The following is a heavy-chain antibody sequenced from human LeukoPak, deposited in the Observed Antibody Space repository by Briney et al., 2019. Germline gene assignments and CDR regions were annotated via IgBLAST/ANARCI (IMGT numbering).Heavy chain of an antibody. D-gene: IGHD3-16*02. Sequence: SVKVSCKASGGTFSSYAISWVRQAPGQGLEWLGGIIPIFASANYAQKFQGRVTITADESTSTAYMALSSLRSEDTAVYYCARNFYDYVWGTYRHFDYWGQGTLVTVSS. V-gene: IGHV1-69*13. CDR3: ARNFYDYVWGTYRHFDY. J-gene: IGHJ4*02. CDR2: IIPIFASA. CDR1: GGTFSSYA.